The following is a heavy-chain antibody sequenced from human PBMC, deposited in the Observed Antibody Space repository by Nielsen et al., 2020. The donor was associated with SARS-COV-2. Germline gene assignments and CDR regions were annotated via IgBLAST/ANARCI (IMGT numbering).Heavy chain of an antibody. CDR3: ARMRRMLYPVWIDD. D-gene: IGHD2-8*01. CDR2: IYYSGST. Sequence: SETLSLTCTVSGGSISSYYWSWIRQPPGKGLEWIGYIYYSGSTYYNPSLKSRLTTSVDTSRNQFSLKLTSVTAADTAVYFCARMRRMLYPVWIDDWGQGTLVTVSS. V-gene: IGHV4-59*12. CDR1: GGSISSYY. J-gene: IGHJ4*02.